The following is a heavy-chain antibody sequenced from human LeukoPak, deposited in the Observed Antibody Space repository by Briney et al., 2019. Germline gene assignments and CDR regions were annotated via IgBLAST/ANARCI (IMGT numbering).Heavy chain of an antibody. Sequence: GGSLRLSCAASKFTFSSYWMHWVRQAPGKGLVWVSRINTDGSSTNYADSVKGRFTISRDNAKNMLYLQMNSLRAEDTAVYYCARATGQLALDYWGQGTLVTVSS. D-gene: IGHD1-1*01. J-gene: IGHJ4*02. V-gene: IGHV3-74*01. CDR2: INTDGSST. CDR1: KFTFSSYW. CDR3: ARATGQLALDY.